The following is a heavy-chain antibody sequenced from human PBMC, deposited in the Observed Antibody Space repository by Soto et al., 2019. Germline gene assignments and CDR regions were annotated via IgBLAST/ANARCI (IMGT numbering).Heavy chain of an antibody. CDR2: ISTYNGDT. Sequence: QVQLVQSGAEVKKPGASVKVSCKASGYTFTRSGISWVRQAPGQGLEWMGWISTYNGDTNYAQTFQGRVTMTTDTSTSTVHMEVTSLRSDDTAVYYGAREGVAPYYYYGMDVWGQGTPVTVSS. V-gene: IGHV1-18*01. CDR1: GYTFTRSG. J-gene: IGHJ6*02. CDR3: AREGVAPYYYYGMDV. D-gene: IGHD5-12*01.